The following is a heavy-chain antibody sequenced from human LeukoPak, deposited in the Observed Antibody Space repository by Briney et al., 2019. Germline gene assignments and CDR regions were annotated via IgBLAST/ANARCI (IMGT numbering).Heavy chain of an antibody. Sequence: AGGSLRLSCAASGFTFSDYYMSWIRQAPGKGLEWVSYISSSGTTVYYADSVKGRFTISRDNAENSLYLQMNSLRDEDTAVYYCARDPYSGGYGAYYYYYMDVWGKGTTVTVSS. V-gene: IGHV3-11*04. CDR3: ARDPYSGGYGAYYYYYMDV. CDR1: GFTFSDYY. CDR2: ISSSGTTV. J-gene: IGHJ6*03. D-gene: IGHD6-19*01.